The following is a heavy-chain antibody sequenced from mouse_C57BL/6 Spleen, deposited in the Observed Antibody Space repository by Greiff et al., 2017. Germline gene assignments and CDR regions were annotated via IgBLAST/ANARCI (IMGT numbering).Heavy chain of an antibody. J-gene: IGHJ4*01. D-gene: IGHD2-1*01. V-gene: IGHV1-55*01. CDR3: ARGVYYGSPYAMDY. CDR2: IYPGSGST. CDR1: GYTFTSYW. Sequence: QVQLQQPGAELVKPGASVKMSCKASGYTFTSYWITWVKQRPGQGLEWIGEIYPGSGSTNYNEKFKSKATLTVDTSTSTAYMQLSSLTSEDSAVYYCARGVYYGSPYAMDYWGQGTSVTVSS.